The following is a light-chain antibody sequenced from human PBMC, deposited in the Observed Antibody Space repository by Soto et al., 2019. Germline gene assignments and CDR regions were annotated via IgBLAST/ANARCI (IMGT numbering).Light chain of an antibody. V-gene: IGKV1-9*01. Sequence: DIQLTQSPSFLSASVGDRVTITCRASQAISSSLAWYQHNPGKAPKLLMYAASTLQNGVPSSISGSGSGTEFTLTISCLQPKDFPTYYCQHLNDYRYTFGQGTKVEIK. CDR3: QHLNDYRYT. J-gene: IGKJ2*01. CDR2: AAS. CDR1: QAISSS.